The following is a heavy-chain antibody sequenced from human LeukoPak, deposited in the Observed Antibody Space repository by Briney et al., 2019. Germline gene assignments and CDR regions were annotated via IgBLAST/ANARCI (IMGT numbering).Heavy chain of an antibody. V-gene: IGHV3-23*01. CDR3: AKTYYSDSFDH. Sequence: GGSLRLSCAASGFTFRSYAMNWVRQAPGKGLEWVSVISDTGGSTYYAASVKGRFTISRDNSKNTLYLQMNSLRAEDTAVYYCAKTYYSDSFDHWGQGTLVTVSS. D-gene: IGHD3-22*01. CDR2: ISDTGGST. J-gene: IGHJ4*02. CDR1: GFTFRSYA.